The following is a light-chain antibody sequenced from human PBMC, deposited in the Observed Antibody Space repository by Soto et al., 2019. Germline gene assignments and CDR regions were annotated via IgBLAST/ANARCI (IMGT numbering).Light chain of an antibody. V-gene: IGKV3-20*01. Sequence: EIVLTQSPGTLSLSPGERATLSCRASQSISSSYLAWYQQKPGQAPRLLIYGTSSRATGIPDRFSGNGSGTDFTLPISRLEPEDFAVYYCRQYGGSPPLTFGRGTKVDIK. CDR2: GTS. CDR1: QSISSSY. CDR3: RQYGGSPPLT. J-gene: IGKJ3*01.